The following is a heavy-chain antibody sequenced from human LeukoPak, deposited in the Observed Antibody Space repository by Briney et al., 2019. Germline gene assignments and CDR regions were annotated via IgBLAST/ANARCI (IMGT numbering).Heavy chain of an antibody. CDR2: IPYDGSNK. CDR3: AKDREWGGSSGLFDY. CDR1: GFTFSSYG. V-gene: IGHV3-30*18. D-gene: IGHD6-19*01. J-gene: IGHJ4*02. Sequence: GGSLRLSCAASGFTFSSYGMHWVRQAPGKGLEWVAVIPYDGSNKYYADSVKGRFTISRDNSKNTLYLQMNSLRAEDTAVYYCAKDREWGGSSGLFDYWGQGTLVTVSS.